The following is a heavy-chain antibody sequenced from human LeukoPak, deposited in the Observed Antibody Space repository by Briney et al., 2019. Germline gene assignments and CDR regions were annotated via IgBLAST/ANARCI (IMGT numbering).Heavy chain of an antibody. CDR2: IYYSGST. CDR1: GGSISSYY. V-gene: IGHV4-59*08. Sequence: SETLSLTCTVSGGSISSYYWSWIRQPPGKGPEWIGYIYYSGSTNYNPSLKSRVTISVDTSKNQFSLKLSSVTAADTAVYYCARHRGSLLARRNAFDIWGQGTMVTVSS. D-gene: IGHD3-22*01. J-gene: IGHJ3*02. CDR3: ARHRGSLLARRNAFDI.